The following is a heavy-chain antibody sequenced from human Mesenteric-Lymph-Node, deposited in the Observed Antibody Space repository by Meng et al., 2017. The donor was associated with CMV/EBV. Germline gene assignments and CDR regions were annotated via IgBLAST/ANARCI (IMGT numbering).Heavy chain of an antibody. D-gene: IGHD2/OR15-2a*01. CDR1: GFTFSDYA. Sequence: GESLKISCAASGFTFSDYAMHWVRQAPGKGLEWVALIWNDGSNQYYADSVKGRFTISRDNSKDTLYLQMNSLRAEDTAVYYCAKDQQVLEGYYYTAIDLWGQGTTVTVSS. J-gene: IGHJ6*02. CDR3: AKDQQVLEGYYYTAIDL. V-gene: IGHV3-33*06. CDR2: IWNDGSNQ.